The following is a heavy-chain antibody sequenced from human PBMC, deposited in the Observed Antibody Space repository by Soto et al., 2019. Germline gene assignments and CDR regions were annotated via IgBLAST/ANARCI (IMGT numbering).Heavy chain of an antibody. CDR3: VRHEATIYSYYGMDV. Sequence: GESLKISCKGSGYSFTTYWIGWVRQMPGKGLEWMGIIYPGDFDTRYSPSFQGQVTISADRSISTAYLQWSSLKASDTAMYYCVRHEATIYSYYGMDVWGQGTTVTVSS. CDR2: IYPGDFDT. CDR1: GYSFTTYW. D-gene: IGHD3-10*01. J-gene: IGHJ6*02. V-gene: IGHV5-51*01.